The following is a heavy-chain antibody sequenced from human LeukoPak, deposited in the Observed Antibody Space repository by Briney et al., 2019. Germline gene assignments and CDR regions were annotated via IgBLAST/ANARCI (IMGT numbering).Heavy chain of an antibody. CDR1: GFTFSSYA. J-gene: IGHJ4*01. D-gene: IGHD6-19*01. V-gene: IGHV3-7*01. CDR2: IKQDGSEK. Sequence: GSLRLSCAASGFTFSSYAMSWVRQAPGKGLEWVANIKQDGSEKYYVDSVKGRFTISRDNAKNSLYLQMNSLRAEDTAVYYCAREQWLRGFDYWGQGTLVTVSS. CDR3: AREQWLRGFDY.